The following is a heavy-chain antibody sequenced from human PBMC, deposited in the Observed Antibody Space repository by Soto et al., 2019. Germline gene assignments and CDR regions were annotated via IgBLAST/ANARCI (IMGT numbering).Heavy chain of an antibody. V-gene: IGHV4-30-2*01. CDR2: IYDSGST. Sequence: QLQLQESGSGLVKPSQTLSLTFAVYGGSISSGGSSWSWIRQPPGKGLEWIGYIYDSGSTYYNPSLKGRVTISVDRSKNQFSLKRSSVTAADMAVYYCARFPSPLGQGTLVTVSS. CDR3: ARFPSP. J-gene: IGHJ5*02. CDR1: GGSISSGGSS.